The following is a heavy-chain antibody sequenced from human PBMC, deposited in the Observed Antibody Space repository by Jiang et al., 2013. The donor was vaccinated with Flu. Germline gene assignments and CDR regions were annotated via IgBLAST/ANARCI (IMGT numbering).Heavy chain of an antibody. CDR2: INTNTGNP. D-gene: IGHD2-2*01. Sequence: QSGSELKKPGASVKVSCKASGYTFTSYAMNWVRQAPGQGLEWMGWINTNTGNPTYAQGFTGRFAFSLDTSVSTAYLQISSLKAEDTAVYYCARFDPLGYCSSTSCYAFDIWGQGTMVTVSS. V-gene: IGHV7-4-1*02. J-gene: IGHJ3*02. CDR3: ARFDPLGYCSSTSCYAFDI. CDR1: GYTFTSYA.